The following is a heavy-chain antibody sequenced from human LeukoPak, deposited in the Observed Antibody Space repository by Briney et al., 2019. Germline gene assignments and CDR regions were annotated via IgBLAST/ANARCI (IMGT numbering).Heavy chain of an antibody. CDR2: MFYSGST. V-gene: IGHV4-59*12. CDR1: SGSISSYY. J-gene: IGHJ5*01. CDR3: ARVWSGYFNWFDS. Sequence: PSETLSLICTVSSGSISSYYWSWIRRPPEKGLEWIGSMFYSGSTYCNPSLKSRVTMSIDTSKNQFSLKLSSVTAADTAVYYCARVWSGYFNWFDSWGQGTLVTVSS. D-gene: IGHD3-3*01.